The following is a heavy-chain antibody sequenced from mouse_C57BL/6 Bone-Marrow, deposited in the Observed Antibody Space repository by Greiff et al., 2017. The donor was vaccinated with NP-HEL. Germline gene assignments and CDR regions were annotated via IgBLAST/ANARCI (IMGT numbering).Heavy chain of an antibody. CDR3: ARDRGHYFDY. CDR1: GFTFSSYA. V-gene: IGHV5-4*01. Sequence: EVKLMESGGGLVKPGGSLKLSCAASGFTFSSYAMSWVRQTPEKRLEWVATISDGGSYTYYPDNVKGRFTISRDNAKNNLYLQMSHLKAEDTAMYYCARDRGHYFDYWGQRTTLTVSS. J-gene: IGHJ2*01. CDR2: ISDGGSYT. D-gene: IGHD3-1*01.